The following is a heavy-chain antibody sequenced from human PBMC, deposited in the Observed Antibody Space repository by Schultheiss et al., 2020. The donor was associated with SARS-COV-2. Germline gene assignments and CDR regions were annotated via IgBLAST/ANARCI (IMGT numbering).Heavy chain of an antibody. J-gene: IGHJ4*02. D-gene: IGHD4-17*01. CDR2: IRSKANSYAT. V-gene: IGHV3-73*01. Sequence: GGSLRLSCAASGFTFSGSAMHWVRQASGKGLEWVGRIRSKANSYATAYAASVKGRFTISRDDSKNTAYLQMNSLKTEDTAVYYCTTDLPTVTTGALFDYWGQGTLVTVSS. CDR3: TTDLPTVTTGALFDY. CDR1: GFTFSGSA.